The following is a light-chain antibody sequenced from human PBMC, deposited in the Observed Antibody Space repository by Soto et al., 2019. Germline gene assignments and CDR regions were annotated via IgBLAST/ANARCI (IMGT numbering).Light chain of an antibody. CDR1: SSDIGGYNY. Sequence: QSALTQPASVSGSPGQSITISCTGSSSDIGGYNYVSWYQQHPGKAPKLLIHDVSYRPSGISDRFSGSKSGNTASLTISGLQPDDEADYYCSSYGASSTLFGGGTKVTVL. CDR3: SSYGASSTL. J-gene: IGLJ2*01. CDR2: DVS. V-gene: IGLV2-14*03.